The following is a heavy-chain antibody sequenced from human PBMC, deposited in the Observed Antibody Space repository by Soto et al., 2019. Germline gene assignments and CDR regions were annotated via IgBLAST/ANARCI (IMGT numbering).Heavy chain of an antibody. CDR3: GRCRTDSCAMDV. D-gene: IGHD2-2*01. V-gene: IGHV1-18*01. CDR2: ISPYNGRT. CDR1: GYSFTSYG. Sequence: QVHLVQSGAEVEKPGASVKVSCKASGYSFTSYGIAWVRQAPGQGPEWMGWISPYNGRTNSAQNVKDRVVMTTDISTNTVFLELRSLKSDDTAMYYCGRCRTDSCAMDVWGQGTTVIVAS. J-gene: IGHJ6*02.